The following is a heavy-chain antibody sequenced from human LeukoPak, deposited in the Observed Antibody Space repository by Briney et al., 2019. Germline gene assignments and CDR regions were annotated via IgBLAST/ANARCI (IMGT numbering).Heavy chain of an antibody. CDR3: ASNDGGYYYGMDV. V-gene: IGHV1-69*01. Sequence: SVKVSCTASGGIFSSYAINWVRQAPGQGLEWMGGVIPIFDSTNYAQTFQGRDTITADESTTTAYMELSSLRSEDTAVYYCASNDGGYYYGMDVWRQGTTVSVFS. CDR2: VIPIFDST. J-gene: IGHJ6*01. CDR1: GGIFSSYA.